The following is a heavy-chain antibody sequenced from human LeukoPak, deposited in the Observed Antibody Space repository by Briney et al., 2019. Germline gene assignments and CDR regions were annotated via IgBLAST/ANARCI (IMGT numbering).Heavy chain of an antibody. CDR1: GFTFGDYA. CDR2: IRSKAYGGTT. Sequence: QTGRSLRLSCTASGFTFGDYAMSWVRQAPGKGLEWVGFIRSKAYGGTTEYAASVKGRFTISRDDSKSIAYLQMNSLKTEDTAVYYCTRAPDERYFDWLPLLDYWGQGTLVTVSS. D-gene: IGHD3-9*01. CDR3: TRAPDERYFDWLPLLDY. J-gene: IGHJ4*02. V-gene: IGHV3-49*04.